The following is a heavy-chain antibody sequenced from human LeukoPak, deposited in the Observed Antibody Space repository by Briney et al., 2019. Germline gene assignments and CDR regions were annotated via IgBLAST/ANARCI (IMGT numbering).Heavy chain of an antibody. Sequence: SETLSLTCAVYGGSFSGYYWSWIRQPPGKGLEWIGEINHSGSTNYNPSLKSRVTISVDTSKNQSSLKLSSVTAADTAVYYCASHYDFWSGYYHWGQGTLVTVSS. J-gene: IGHJ4*02. CDR1: GGSFSGYY. D-gene: IGHD3-3*01. V-gene: IGHV4-34*01. CDR2: INHSGST. CDR3: ASHYDFWSGYYH.